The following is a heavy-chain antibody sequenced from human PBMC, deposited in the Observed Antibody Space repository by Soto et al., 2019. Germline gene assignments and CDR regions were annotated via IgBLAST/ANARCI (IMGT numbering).Heavy chain of an antibody. D-gene: IGHD4-17*01. CDR1: GGSISSYY. CDR2: IYYSGST. CDR3: ARADGPDYHFDY. J-gene: IGHJ4*02. V-gene: IGHV4-59*01. Sequence: QVQLQESGPGLVKPSETLSLTCTVSGGSISSYYWSWIRQPPGKGLEWIGYIYYSGSTNYNPSLKSRVTISVDTSKNQFSLKLSSVTAADTAVYYCARADGPDYHFDYWGQGTLVTVSS.